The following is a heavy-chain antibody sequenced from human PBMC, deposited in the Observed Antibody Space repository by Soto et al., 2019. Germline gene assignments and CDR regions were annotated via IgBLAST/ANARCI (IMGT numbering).Heavy chain of an antibody. CDR1: GFTFTRYS. J-gene: IGHJ4*02. Sequence: GGSLRLSCAASGFTFTRYSMNWVRQAPGKGLEWVSSISSTTNYIYYGDSMRGRFTISRDNAKNSLYLEMNSLRAEDTAVYYCARESEDLTSNFDYWGQGTLVTV. CDR2: ISSTTNYI. V-gene: IGHV3-21*06. CDR3: ARESEDLTSNFDY.